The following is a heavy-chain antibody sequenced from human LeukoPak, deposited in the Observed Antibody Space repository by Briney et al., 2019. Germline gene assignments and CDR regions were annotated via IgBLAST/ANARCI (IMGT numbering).Heavy chain of an antibody. CDR3: ASSSYYYDSSGYLDY. Sequence: PSETLSLTCAVYGGSFSGYYWSWIRQPPGKGLEWIGEINHSGSTNYNPSLKSRVTISVDTSKNQFSLKLSSVTAADTAVYYRASSSYYYDSSGYLDYWGQGTLVTVSS. CDR1: GGSFSGYY. V-gene: IGHV4-34*01. D-gene: IGHD3-22*01. J-gene: IGHJ4*02. CDR2: INHSGST.